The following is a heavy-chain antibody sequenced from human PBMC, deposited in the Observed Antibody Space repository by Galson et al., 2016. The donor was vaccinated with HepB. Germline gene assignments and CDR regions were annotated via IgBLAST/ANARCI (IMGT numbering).Heavy chain of an antibody. V-gene: IGHV3-9*01. CDR3: AKGRGFYYYAMDV. J-gene: IGHJ6*02. Sequence: SLRLSCAASGFTFDEYGMHWVRQAPGKGLEWVSGISWNSGSTGYAGSVKGRFTISRDNAKNSLYLEMNSLRTEDTALYYCAKGRGFYYYAMDVWGQGTTVTVSS. CDR1: GFTFDEYG. CDR2: ISWNSGST.